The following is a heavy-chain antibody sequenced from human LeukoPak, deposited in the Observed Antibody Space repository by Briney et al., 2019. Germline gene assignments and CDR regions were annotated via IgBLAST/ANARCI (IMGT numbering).Heavy chain of an antibody. V-gene: IGHV3-7*01. CDR1: GFTFSSYW. Sequence: GGSLRLSCAASGFTFSSYWMSWVRQAPGKGLEWVANIKQDGSEKYYVDSVKGRFTISRDNAKNSLYLQMNSLRAEDTAVYYCARRYYGSGSYSLPYYYYYMDVWGKGTTVTISS. D-gene: IGHD3-10*01. CDR2: IKQDGSEK. J-gene: IGHJ6*03. CDR3: ARRYYGSGSYSLPYYYYYMDV.